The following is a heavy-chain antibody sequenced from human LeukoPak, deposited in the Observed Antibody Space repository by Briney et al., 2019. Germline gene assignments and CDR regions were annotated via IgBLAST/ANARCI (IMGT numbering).Heavy chain of an antibody. CDR2: ISAYNGNT. D-gene: IGHD3-22*01. V-gene: IGHV1-18*01. CDR3: ARDRDGEYYDSSGYDY. Sequence: GASVKVSCKASGYTFTSFGISWMRQAPGQGLEWMGWISAYNGNTNYAQKLQGRVTMITDTSTSTAYMELRSLRSDDTAVYYCARDRDGEYYDSSGYDYWGQGTLVTVSS. J-gene: IGHJ4*02. CDR1: GYTFTSFG.